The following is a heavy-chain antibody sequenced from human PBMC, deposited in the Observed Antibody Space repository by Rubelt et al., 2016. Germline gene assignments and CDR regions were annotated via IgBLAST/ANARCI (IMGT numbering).Heavy chain of an antibody. V-gene: IGHV3-53*01. J-gene: IGHJ4*02. CDR3: ARDDGEGGPFDY. CDR2: IYNGGNT. CDR1: GFTVSSNY. Sequence: EVQLVESGGGLIQPGGSLRLSCSVSGFTVSSNYMNWVRQAPGKGLEWVSIIYNGGNTYYADSVKGRFTISRDNSKNTLYPQRNSLRAEDTAMYYCARDDGEGGPFDYWGKGDLVTVSS. D-gene: IGHD5-24*01.